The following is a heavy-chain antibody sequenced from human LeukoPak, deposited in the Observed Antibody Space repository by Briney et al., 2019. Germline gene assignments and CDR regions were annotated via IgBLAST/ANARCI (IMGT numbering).Heavy chain of an antibody. Sequence: SETLSLTCTVSGGSISSYYWSWIRQPPEKGLVWIGYIYYSGSTNYNPSLKSRVTISVDTSKNQFSLKLSSVTAADTAVYYCARSIAAAGTGDYWGQGTLVTVSS. CDR3: ARSIAAAGTGDY. V-gene: IGHV4-59*08. CDR2: IYYSGST. D-gene: IGHD6-13*01. CDR1: GGSISSYY. J-gene: IGHJ4*02.